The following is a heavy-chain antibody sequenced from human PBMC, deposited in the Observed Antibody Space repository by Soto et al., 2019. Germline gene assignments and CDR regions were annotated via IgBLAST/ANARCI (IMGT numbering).Heavy chain of an antibody. CDR3: ARGINYYAAGDDAFDI. Sequence: QVQLVQSGAEVKKPGASVKVSCKASGYTFTSYDINWVRQATGQGLEWMGWMNPNSGNTGYAQKFQGRVTRTRNTSISTAYMQLSCLRSEDTAVYYCARGINYYAAGDDAFDIWGQGTMVTVSS. J-gene: IGHJ3*02. V-gene: IGHV1-8*01. D-gene: IGHD3-10*01. CDR1: GYTFTSYD. CDR2: MNPNSGNT.